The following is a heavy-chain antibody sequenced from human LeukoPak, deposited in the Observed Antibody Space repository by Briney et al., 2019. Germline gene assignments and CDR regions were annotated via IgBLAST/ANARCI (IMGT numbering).Heavy chain of an antibody. Sequence: ASVKVSRKASGYTFTSYGISWVRQAPGQGLEWMGWISAYNGNTNYAQKLQGRVTMTTDTSTSTAYMELRSLRSDDTAVYYCARDDRYSGSYPAYYYYGMDVWGQGTTVTVSS. CDR3: ARDDRYSGSYPAYYYYGMDV. D-gene: IGHD1-26*01. CDR1: GYTFTSYG. CDR2: ISAYNGNT. J-gene: IGHJ6*02. V-gene: IGHV1-18*01.